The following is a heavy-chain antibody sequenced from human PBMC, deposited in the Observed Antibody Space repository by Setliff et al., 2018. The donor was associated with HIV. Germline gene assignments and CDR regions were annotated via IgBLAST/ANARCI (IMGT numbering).Heavy chain of an antibody. J-gene: IGHJ4*02. CDR3: ASSEGVADRFDY. D-gene: IGHD6-19*01. V-gene: IGHV4-4*07. CDR1: GGSISSYY. CDR2: IN. Sequence: SETLSLTCSVSGGSISSYYWSWIRQPPGKGLEWIGRINNFKPSLRSRVSMSIDTSKNQFSLKLESMTAADTAIYYCASSEGVADRFDYWGQGTLVTVSS.